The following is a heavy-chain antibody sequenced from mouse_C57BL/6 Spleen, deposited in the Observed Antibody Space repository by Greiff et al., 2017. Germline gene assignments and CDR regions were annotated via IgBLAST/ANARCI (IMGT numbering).Heavy chain of an antibody. CDR2: IDPSGSYT. D-gene: IGHD1-1*01. CDR1: GYTFTSYW. V-gene: IGHV1-50*01. Sequence: VQLQQPGAELVKPGASVKLSCKASGYTFTSYWMPWVKQRPGQGLEWIGAIDPSGSYTNYNQKFKGKATLTVDTTSSTAYRQLSSLTSEDSAVYYCARFITTGVADYWGQGTTLTVAS. CDR3: ARFITTGVADY. J-gene: IGHJ2*01.